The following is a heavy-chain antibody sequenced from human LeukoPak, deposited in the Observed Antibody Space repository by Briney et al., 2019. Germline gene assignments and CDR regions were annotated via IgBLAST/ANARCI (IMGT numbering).Heavy chain of an antibody. J-gene: IGHJ3*01. V-gene: IGHV3-23*01. CDR1: GFTFAIHA. CDR2: ISGDGAST. D-gene: IGHD3-10*01. CDR3: AKDSYVSGRPLHTFDV. Sequence: PGGSLRLSCAASGFTFAIHAMTWVRQAPGKGREWVSGISGDGASTHYAESVKGQFTISRDNSQNTLFLQMNSLRVEDTAIYYCAKDSYVSGRPLHTFDVWGQGTMVTVSS.